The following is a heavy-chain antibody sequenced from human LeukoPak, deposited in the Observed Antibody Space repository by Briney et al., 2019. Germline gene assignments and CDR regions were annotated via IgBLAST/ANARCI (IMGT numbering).Heavy chain of an antibody. V-gene: IGHV1-69*05. CDR2: IIPIFGTA. D-gene: IGHD2-2*01. CDR1: GGTFISYA. Sequence: GASVKVSCKASGGTFISYAISWVRQAPGQGLEWMGGIIPIFGTANYAQKFQGRVTMTRDTSISTAYMELSRLRSDDTAVYYCARDRVPAAQKYYYYYYMDVWGKGTTVTISS. CDR3: ARDRVPAAQKYYYYYYMDV. J-gene: IGHJ6*03.